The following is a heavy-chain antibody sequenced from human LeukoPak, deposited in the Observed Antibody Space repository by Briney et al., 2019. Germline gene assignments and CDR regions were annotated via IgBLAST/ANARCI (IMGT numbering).Heavy chain of an antibody. V-gene: IGHV3-23*01. D-gene: IGHD3-10*01. Sequence: GGSLRLSCAVSGITLSNYGMSWVRHAPGKGLEWVAGLSGSGGGTNYADSVKGRFTISRDNAKNTLYLQMNSLRAEDTAVYFCAKRGVVIRVILVGFHKEAYYFDSWGQGALVTVSS. CDR2: LSGSGGGT. J-gene: IGHJ4*02. CDR1: GITLSNYG. CDR3: AKRGVVIRVILVGFHKEAYYFDS.